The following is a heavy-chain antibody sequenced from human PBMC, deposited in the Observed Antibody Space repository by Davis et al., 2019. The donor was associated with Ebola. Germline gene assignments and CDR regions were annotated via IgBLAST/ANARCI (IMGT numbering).Heavy chain of an antibody. CDR3: ARGQTWIQLWPGAFDI. Sequence: GESLKISCATSGFTFSSYWMSWVRQAPGKGLEWVANIKQDGSEKYYVDSVKGRFTISRDNAKNSLSLQMNSLRAEDTAVYYCARGQTWIQLWPGAFDIWGQGTMVTVSS. J-gene: IGHJ3*02. V-gene: IGHV3-7*03. CDR2: IKQDGSEK. D-gene: IGHD5-18*01. CDR1: GFTFSSYW.